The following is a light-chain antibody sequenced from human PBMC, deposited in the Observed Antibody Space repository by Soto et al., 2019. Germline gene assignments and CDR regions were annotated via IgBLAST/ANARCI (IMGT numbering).Light chain of an antibody. Sequence: QSALTQPASVSGSPGQSITISCTGTSSDVGGYNYVSWYQQHPGKAPKLMIYDVSNRPSGVSNRFSGSKSGNTASLTISGLQAEDEADYYCSLYTSSSTPHYVFGTGTKLTVL. J-gene: IGLJ1*01. CDR2: DVS. CDR1: SSDVGGYNY. CDR3: SLYTSSSTPHYV. V-gene: IGLV2-14*01.